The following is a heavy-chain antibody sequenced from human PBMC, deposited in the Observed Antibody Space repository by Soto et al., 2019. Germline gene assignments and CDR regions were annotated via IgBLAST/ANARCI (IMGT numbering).Heavy chain of an antibody. J-gene: IGHJ4*02. D-gene: IGHD6-19*01. Sequence: SETLSLTCSVSGGSISGSYWSWIRQSPGKGLEWLGYVYYTGSTNYSPSLRSRVSISVDTSKNEFSLRLSSVTAADTAVYFCARSVAVPGAHIDYXGQGTQVTVS. V-gene: IGHV4-59*01. CDR1: GGSISGSY. CDR3: ARSVAVPGAHIDY. CDR2: VYYTGST.